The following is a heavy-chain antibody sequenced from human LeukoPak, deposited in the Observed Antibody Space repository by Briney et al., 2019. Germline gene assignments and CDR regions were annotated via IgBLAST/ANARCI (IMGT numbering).Heavy chain of an antibody. CDR1: GGSFSGYY. CDR2: VSHTGST. D-gene: IGHD1-26*01. Sequence: SETLSLTCAVYGGSFSGYYWGWIRQPPGMGLEWIGSVSHTGSTFQNPSLKSRVTISLDTSKNQFSLEVRYLTAADTAVYYCVSDLHGATSFDYWGQGTLVTVSS. J-gene: IGHJ4*02. V-gene: IGHV4-38-2*01. CDR3: VSDLHGATSFDY.